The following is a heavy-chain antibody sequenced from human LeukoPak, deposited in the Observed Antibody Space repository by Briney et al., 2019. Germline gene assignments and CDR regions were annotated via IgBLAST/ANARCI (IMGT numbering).Heavy chain of an antibody. V-gene: IGHV1-69*13. D-gene: IGHD3-22*01. CDR3: ARSATYYYDSSGYYLFDY. J-gene: IGHJ4*02. Sequence: SVKVSCKASGGTFSSYAISWVRQAPGQGLAWMGGIIPIFGTANYAQKFQGRVTITADESTSTAYMELSSLRSEDTAVYYCARSATYYYDSSGYYLFDYWGQGTLVTVSS. CDR1: GGTFSSYA. CDR2: IIPIFGTA.